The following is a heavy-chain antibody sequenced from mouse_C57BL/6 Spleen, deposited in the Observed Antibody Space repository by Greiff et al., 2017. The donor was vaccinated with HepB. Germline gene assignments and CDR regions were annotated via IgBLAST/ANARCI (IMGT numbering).Heavy chain of an antibody. V-gene: IGHV1-5*01. CDR2: IYPGNSDT. Sequence: VQLQQSGTVLARPGASVKMSCKTSGYTFTSYWMHWVKQRPGQGLEWIGAIYPGNSDTSYNQKFKGKAKLTAVTSASTAYMELSSLTNEDSAVYYCTRSRYYGSSFYAMDYWGQGTSVTVSS. J-gene: IGHJ4*01. CDR1: GYTFTSYW. D-gene: IGHD1-1*01. CDR3: TRSRYYGSSFYAMDY.